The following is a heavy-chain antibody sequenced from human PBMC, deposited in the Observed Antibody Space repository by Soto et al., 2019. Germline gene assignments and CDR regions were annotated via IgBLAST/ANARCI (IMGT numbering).Heavy chain of an antibody. J-gene: IGHJ4*02. CDR2: INHSGST. CDR1: GGSFSGYY. V-gene: IGHV4-34*01. CDR3: SSLTTVTPYYFDY. D-gene: IGHD4-4*01. Sequence: SETLSLTCAVYGGSFSGYYWSWIRQPPGKGLEWIGEINHSGSTNYNPPLKSRVTISVDTSKNQFSLKLSSVTAADTAVYYCSSLTTVTPYYFDYRGQVPLVTGSS.